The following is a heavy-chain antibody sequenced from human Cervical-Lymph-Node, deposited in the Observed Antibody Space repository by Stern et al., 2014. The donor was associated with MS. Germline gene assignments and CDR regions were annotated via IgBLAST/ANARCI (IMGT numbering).Heavy chain of an antibody. CDR1: GYSFTIYY. V-gene: IGHV5-51*01. Sequence: MQLVQSGAEVKKPGESLKISCKLSGYSFTIYYIAWVRQMPGKGLEWMGVSYPYDSDTTYSPSFQGQVTISADKSITTAYLQWSSLRASDTAMYYCARHVQGFDYWGQGTLVTVSS. CDR2: SYPYDSDT. J-gene: IGHJ4*02. CDR3: ARHVQGFDY.